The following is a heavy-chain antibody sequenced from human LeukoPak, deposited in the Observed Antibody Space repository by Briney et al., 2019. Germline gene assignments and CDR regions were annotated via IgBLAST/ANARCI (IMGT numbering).Heavy chain of an antibody. CDR3: ARDCSGGSCNYYYGMDV. Sequence: GGSLRLSCAASGFTFSSYGMHWVRQAPGKGLEWVAVIWYDGSNKYYADSVKGRFTISRDNSKNTLYPQMNSLRAEDTAVYYCARDCSGGSCNYYYGMDVWGQGTTVTVSS. CDR2: IWYDGSNK. D-gene: IGHD2-15*01. CDR1: GFTFSSYG. J-gene: IGHJ6*02. V-gene: IGHV3-33*01.